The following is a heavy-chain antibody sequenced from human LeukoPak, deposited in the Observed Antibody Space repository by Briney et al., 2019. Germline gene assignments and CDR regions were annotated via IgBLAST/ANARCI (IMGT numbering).Heavy chain of an antibody. V-gene: IGHV3-23*01. CDR1: GFTFSSYA. CDR3: AKDRYGSGSYYNGHDAFDI. Sequence: PGASLRLSCAASGFTFSSYAMSWVRQAPGKGLEWVSAISGSGGSTYYADSVKGRFTISRDNSKNTLYLQMNSLRAEDTAVYYCAKDRYGSGSYYNGHDAFDIWGQGTMVTVSS. J-gene: IGHJ3*02. CDR2: ISGSGGST. D-gene: IGHD3-10*01.